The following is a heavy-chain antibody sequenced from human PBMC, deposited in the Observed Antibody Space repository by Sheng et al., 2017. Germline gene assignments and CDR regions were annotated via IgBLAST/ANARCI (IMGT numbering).Heavy chain of an antibody. Sequence: QVQLVQSGAEVKKPGSSVKVSCKASGGTFSSYAISWVRQAPGQGLEWMGGIIPIFGTANYAQKFQGRVTITADESTSTAYMELSSLRSEDTAVYYCAGPEGDIVVVPAAETYYYYYGMDVWDQGP. CDR3: AGPEGDIVVVPAAETYYYYYGMDV. V-gene: IGHV1-69*01. CDR2: IIPIFGTA. CDR1: GGTFSSYA. J-gene: IGHJ6*02. D-gene: IGHD2-2*01.